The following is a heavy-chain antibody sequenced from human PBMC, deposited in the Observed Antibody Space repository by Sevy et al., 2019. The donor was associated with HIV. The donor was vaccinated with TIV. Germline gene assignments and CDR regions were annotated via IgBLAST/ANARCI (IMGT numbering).Heavy chain of an antibody. CDR1: GFAFCTHA. J-gene: IGHJ4*01. V-gene: IGHV3-30-3*01. CDR2: ISYEGTET. D-gene: IGHD2-2*01. CDR3: ARDGGNSVKWYPLY. Sequence: GGSLRLSCAASGFAFCTHAMHWVRQAPGKGLEWVAVISYEGTETFYAASVEGRFTISRDNSKNMLSLQINSLRPEDTAVYYCARDGGNSVKWYPLYWGHGTLVTVSS.